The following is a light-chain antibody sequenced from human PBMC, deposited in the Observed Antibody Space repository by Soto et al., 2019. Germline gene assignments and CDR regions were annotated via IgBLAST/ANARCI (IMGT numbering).Light chain of an antibody. CDR1: QSISTF. J-gene: IGKJ1*01. V-gene: IGKV1-39*01. CDR2: AAS. Sequence: IHMTHSPSSLSASVGDRVTITCLSIQSISTFLNWYQQKPGKAPKLLIYAASTLQSGVPSGFSGSGSGTDFALTISSLQPEDFATYFCQQSYTTPQSWTFGQGTKVDIK. CDR3: QQSYTTPQSWT.